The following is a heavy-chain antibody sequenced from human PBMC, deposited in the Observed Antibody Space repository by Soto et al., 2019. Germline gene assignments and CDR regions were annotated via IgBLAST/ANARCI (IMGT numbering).Heavy chain of an antibody. J-gene: IGHJ6*02. D-gene: IGHD3-22*01. V-gene: IGHV3-23*01. CDR2: ISGSGGST. CDR1: GFTFSSYA. CDR3: AKDSLHYYDSSGYYYGNYGMDV. Sequence: PGGSLRLSCAASGFTFSSYAMSWVRQAPGKGLEWVSAISGSGGSTYYADSVKGRFTISRDNSKNTLYLQMNSLRAEDTAVYYCAKDSLHYYDSSGYYYGNYGMDVWGPGTTVTVSS.